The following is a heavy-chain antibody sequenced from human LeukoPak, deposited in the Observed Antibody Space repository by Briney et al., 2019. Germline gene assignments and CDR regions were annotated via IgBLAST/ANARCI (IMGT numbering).Heavy chain of an antibody. CDR1: GFTFSNYH. CDR2: IWYDGGNK. J-gene: IGHJ4*02. V-gene: IGHV3-33*01. CDR3: ARDSYVADY. D-gene: IGHD3-10*02. Sequence: GGSLRLSCEASGFTFSNYHTHWVRQAPGKGLQWVAVIWYDGGNKYYAVSVKGRFTISRDKSKNTLYLQMNSLRAEDTAFYYCARDSYVADYWGQGTLVTVSS.